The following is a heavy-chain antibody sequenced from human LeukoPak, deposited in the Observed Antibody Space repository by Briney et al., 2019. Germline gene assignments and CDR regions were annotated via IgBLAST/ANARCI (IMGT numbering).Heavy chain of an antibody. Sequence: GRSLRLSCAASGFTFSNYGMRWVRQAPGKGLEWVAVIWYDGSNKYYGDSVKGRFTISRDNSKNTLYLQMNSLRAEDTAVYYCPRDGQEYGASFWYFDYWGQGPLVPVSS. J-gene: IGHJ4*02. V-gene: IGHV3-33*01. D-gene: IGHD4-17*01. CDR1: GFTFSNYG. CDR3: PRDGQEYGASFWYFDY. CDR2: IWYDGSNK.